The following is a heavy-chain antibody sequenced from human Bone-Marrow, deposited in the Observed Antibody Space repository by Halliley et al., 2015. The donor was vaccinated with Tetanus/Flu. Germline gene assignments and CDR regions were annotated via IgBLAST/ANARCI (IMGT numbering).Heavy chain of an antibody. CDR1: GFSFSDHS. Sequence: QLVQSGGGLVKPGGSLRLSCATSGFSFSDHSMSWVRLPPGKALEWVSSISPTSTYMYYADSVKGRFTISRDSAKKSLFLQMDSLRAEDTGVYSCARAKRCFADHDFWGQGTLVTVSS. J-gene: IGHJ4*02. CDR2: ISPTSTYM. CDR3: ARAKRCFADHDF. V-gene: IGHV3-21*01. D-gene: IGHD2-15*01.